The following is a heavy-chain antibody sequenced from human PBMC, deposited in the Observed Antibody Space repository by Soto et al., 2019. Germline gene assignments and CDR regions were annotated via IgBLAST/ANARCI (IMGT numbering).Heavy chain of an antibody. CDR2: ISYDGSDG. J-gene: IGHJ5*02. CDR1: GFTFGVYN. D-gene: IGHD2-21*02. CDR3: ATGHRGLTGTTVVVTVPGWFDP. V-gene: IGHV3-30*03. Sequence: QVQLVESGGGVVQPGGSLRLSCAASGFTFGVYNMQWVRQAPGKGPECVAVISYDGSDGYYSDSVRGRFTISRDNSNNMLYLEMNRLRPEDTAVYYCATGHRGLTGTTVVVTVPGWFDPWGQGALVTVSS.